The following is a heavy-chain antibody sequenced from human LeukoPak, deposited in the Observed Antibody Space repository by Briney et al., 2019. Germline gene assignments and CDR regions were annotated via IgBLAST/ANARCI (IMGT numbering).Heavy chain of an antibody. D-gene: IGHD2-8*02. CDR3: ARHVMRNHPGGSSDTHAFYT. V-gene: IGHV4-59*08. J-gene: IGHJ3*02. Sequence: SETLSLTCTLSGGSIRGLYWSWIRQPPGKGLEWIGFIYYSGTTSYNPSLKSRVTIAIDTSSNQFSLRVKSVTAADTAVYYCARHVMRNHPGGSSDTHAFYTWGHGTRVTVSS. CDR1: GGSIRGLY. CDR2: IYYSGTT.